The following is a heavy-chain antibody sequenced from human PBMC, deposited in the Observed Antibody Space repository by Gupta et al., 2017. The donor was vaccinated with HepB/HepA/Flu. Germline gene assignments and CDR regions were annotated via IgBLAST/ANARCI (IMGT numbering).Heavy chain of an antibody. CDR3: ASMRRFLEWLPLYYYMDV. Sequence: VQLVQSGAEVKKPGSSVKVSCKASGGTFSSYAISWVRQAPGQGLEWMGGIIPIFGTANYAQKFQGRVTITADESTSTAYMELSSLRSEDTAVYYCASMRRFLEWLPLYYYMDVWGKGTTVTVSS. CDR1: GGTFSSYA. J-gene: IGHJ6*03. V-gene: IGHV1-69*01. D-gene: IGHD3-3*01. CDR2: IIPIFGTA.